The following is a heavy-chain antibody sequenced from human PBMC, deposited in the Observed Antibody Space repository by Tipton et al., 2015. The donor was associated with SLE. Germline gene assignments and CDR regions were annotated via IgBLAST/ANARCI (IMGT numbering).Heavy chain of an antibody. CDR2: IYYSGST. CDR3: ARSEGSSWYGFDY. CDR1: GGSISSHY. V-gene: IGHV4-59*11. J-gene: IGHJ4*02. Sequence: TLSLTCTVSGGSISSHYWSWIRQPPGKGLEWIGYIYYSGSTYYNPSLKSRVTISVDTSKNQFSLKLSSVTAADTAVYYCARSEGSSWYGFDYWGQGTLVTVS. D-gene: IGHD6-13*01.